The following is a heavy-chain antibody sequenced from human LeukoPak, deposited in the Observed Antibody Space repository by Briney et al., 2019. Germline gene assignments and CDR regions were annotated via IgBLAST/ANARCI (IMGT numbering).Heavy chain of an antibody. CDR1: GGSINSGSYY. Sequence: SETLSLTCTVSGGSINSGSYYWSWIRQPAGKGLEWIGRIYTSESTNYNPSLKSRVTILVDTSRNQFSLKLSSVTAADTAVYYCARGGYASLDSWGQGTLVTVSS. V-gene: IGHV4-61*02. D-gene: IGHD5-18*01. J-gene: IGHJ4*02. CDR2: IYTSEST. CDR3: ARGGYASLDS.